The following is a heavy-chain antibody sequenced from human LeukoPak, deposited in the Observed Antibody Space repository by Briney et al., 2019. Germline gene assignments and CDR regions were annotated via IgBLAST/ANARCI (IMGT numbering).Heavy chain of an antibody. J-gene: IGHJ4*02. CDR3: TTYSSGWYSDY. Sequence: GGSLRLSCAASGFTLSNAWMSWVRQAPGKGLEWVGRIKSRTDGGTTDYAAPVKGRFTISRDDSKNTLYLQMNSLQTEDTAVYYCTTYSSGWYSDYWGQGTLVTVSS. CDR1: GFTLSNAW. CDR2: IKSRTDGGTT. V-gene: IGHV3-15*01. D-gene: IGHD6-19*01.